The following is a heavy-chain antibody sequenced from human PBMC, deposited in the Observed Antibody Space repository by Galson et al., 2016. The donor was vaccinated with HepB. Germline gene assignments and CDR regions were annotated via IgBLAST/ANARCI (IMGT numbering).Heavy chain of an antibody. V-gene: IGHV1-69*13. CDR1: GGTFSDYD. J-gene: IGHJ6*02. Sequence: SVKVSCKASGGTFSDYDISWVRQAPGQGLEWMGGIIPILGTANYAQRFQGRVTMTADDSTSTVYMELRRLSSEDTAVYWCAGGGRGYCSGANCYSPRFYYYGLDVWGQGTTVTVSS. CDR2: IIPILGTA. D-gene: IGHD2-15*01. CDR3: AGGGRGYCSGANCYSPRFYYYGLDV.